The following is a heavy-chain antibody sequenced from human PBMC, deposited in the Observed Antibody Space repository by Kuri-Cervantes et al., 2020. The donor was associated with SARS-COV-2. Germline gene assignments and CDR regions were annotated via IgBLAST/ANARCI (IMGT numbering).Heavy chain of an antibody. D-gene: IGHD3-22*01. CDR3: ARVYYDSSGYYEVRYFDY. J-gene: IGHJ4*02. V-gene: IGHV4-59*01. CDR2: IYYSGST. CDR1: GGSISSYY. Sequence: ACTVSGGSISSYYWSWIRQPPGKGLEWIGYIYYSGSTNYNPSLKSRVTISVDTSKNQFSLKLSSVTAADTAMYYCARVYYDSSGYYEVRYFDYWDQGTLVTVSS.